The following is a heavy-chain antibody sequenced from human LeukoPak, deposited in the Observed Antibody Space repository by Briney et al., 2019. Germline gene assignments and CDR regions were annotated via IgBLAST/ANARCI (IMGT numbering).Heavy chain of an antibody. CDR2: IKQDGSEK. J-gene: IGHJ6*03. CDR1: GFTFSSYW. CDR3: ARVAGSGSYSPFYYYYMDV. V-gene: IGHV3-7*01. Sequence: GGSLRLSCAASGFTFSSYWMSWVRQAPGKGLEWVANIKQDGSEKYYVDSVKGRFTISRDNAKNSLYLQMNSLRAEDTAVYYCARVAGSGSYSPFYYYYMDVWGKGTTVTVSS. D-gene: IGHD3-10*01.